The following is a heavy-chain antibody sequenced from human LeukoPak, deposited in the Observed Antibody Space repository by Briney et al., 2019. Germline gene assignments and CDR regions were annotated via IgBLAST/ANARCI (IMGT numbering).Heavy chain of an antibody. CDR1: GFTFSDYA. D-gene: IGHD2-2*01. CDR3: ARDHCTSSGCCEYYYYGVDV. CDR2: VSFDGRDR. Sequence: PGGSLRLSCVAFGFTFSDYAMHWVRQPPGKGLEWVAVVSFDGRDRYYADSVMGRFTISRDVSMNTVYLQMSSLRADDTALYYCARDHCTSSGCCEYYYYGVDVWGQGTLVTVSS. J-gene: IGHJ6*02. V-gene: IGHV3-30-3*01.